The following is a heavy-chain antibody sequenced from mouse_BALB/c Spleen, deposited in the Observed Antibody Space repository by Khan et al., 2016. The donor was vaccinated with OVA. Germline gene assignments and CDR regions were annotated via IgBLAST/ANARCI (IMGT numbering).Heavy chain of an antibody. D-gene: IGHD2-10*01. CDR3: ARAYYGNYREAMDY. CDR2: IWGDGTT. CDR1: GFSLTGYG. J-gene: IGHJ4*01. Sequence: VQLQESGPGLVAPSQSLSITCTVSGFSLTGYGVNWVRQPPGKGLEWLGMIWGDGTTDYNSALNSRLSISKANSKSQVFLKMNSLQTDDTASYDCARAYYGNYREAMDYWGQGTSVTVSS. V-gene: IGHV2-6-7*01.